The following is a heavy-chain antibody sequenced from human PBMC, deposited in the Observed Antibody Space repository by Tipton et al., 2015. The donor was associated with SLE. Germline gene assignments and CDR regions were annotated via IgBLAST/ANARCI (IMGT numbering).Heavy chain of an antibody. CDR2: IYFRGST. J-gene: IGHJ4*02. CDR1: GASISSDDYY. CDR3: ARTGILTGADY. V-gene: IGHV4-31*03. D-gene: IGHD3-9*01. Sequence: TLSLTCTVSGASISSDDYYWSWIRQHPGKGLEWIGYIYFRGSTNYNPSLKSRVTISVDTSKNQFSLKLSSVTAADTAVYYCARTGILTGADYWGQGTLVTVSS.